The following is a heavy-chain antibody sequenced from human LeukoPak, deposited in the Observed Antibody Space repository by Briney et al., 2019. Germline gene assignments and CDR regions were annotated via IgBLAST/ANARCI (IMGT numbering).Heavy chain of an antibody. J-gene: IGHJ5*02. CDR1: GGSISSYY. Sequence: SETLSLTCSVSGGSISSYYWGWIRQPPGKGLEWIGYIYYSGSTNYNPSLKSRVTISVDTSKNQFSLKLISVTAADTAVYYCAACDSSGYRNWFDPWGQGTLVTVSS. V-gene: IGHV4-59*08. CDR2: IYYSGST. D-gene: IGHD3-22*01. CDR3: AACDSSGYRNWFDP.